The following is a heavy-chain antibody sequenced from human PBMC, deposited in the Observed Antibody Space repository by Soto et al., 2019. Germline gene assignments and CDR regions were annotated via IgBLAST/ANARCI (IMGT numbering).Heavy chain of an antibody. J-gene: IGHJ6*02. CDR2: INHSGST. V-gene: IGHV4-34*01. CDR3: ARAIAARAYYYYYYGMDV. CDR1: GGSFSGYY. Sequence: SETLSLTCAVYGGSFSGYYWSWIRQPPGKGLEWIGEINHSGSTNYNPSLKSRVTISVDTSKNQFSLKLSSVTAADTAVYYCARAIAARAYYYYYYGMDVWGQGTTVTVSS. D-gene: IGHD6-6*01.